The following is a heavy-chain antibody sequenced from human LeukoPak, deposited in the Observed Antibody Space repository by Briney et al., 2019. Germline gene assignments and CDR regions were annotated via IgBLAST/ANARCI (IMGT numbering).Heavy chain of an antibody. CDR3: ARLVVVPAPSKYGMDV. V-gene: IGHV1-69*06. D-gene: IGHD2-2*01. CDR1: GGTFSSYA. J-gene: IGHJ6*04. Sequence: SVKVSCKASGGTFSSYAISWVRQAPGQGLEWMGGIIPIFGTANYAQKFQGRVTITADKSTSTAYMELSSLRYEDPAVYYCARLVVVPAPSKYGMDVWGKGTKVSVSS. CDR2: IIPIFGTA.